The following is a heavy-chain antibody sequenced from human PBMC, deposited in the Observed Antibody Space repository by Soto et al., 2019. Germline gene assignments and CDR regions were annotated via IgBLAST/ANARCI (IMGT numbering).Heavy chain of an antibody. Sequence: QVQLQESGPGLVKPLETLSLTCTVSGGSISSYHWSWIRQSDGKGLEWIGRIYTSGNTHYNPSRKSRVTVSIYTTKNLFFLTVNSVTAADSAVYYCERESGDNWDYEAYWGQGTPVTVSS. V-gene: IGHV4-4*07. CDR2: IYTSGNT. CDR1: GGSISSYH. D-gene: IGHD1-7*01. CDR3: ERESGDNWDYEAY. J-gene: IGHJ4*02.